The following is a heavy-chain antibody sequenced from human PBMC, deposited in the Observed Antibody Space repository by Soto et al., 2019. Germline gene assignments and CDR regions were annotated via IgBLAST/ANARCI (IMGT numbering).Heavy chain of an antibody. J-gene: IGHJ3*02. CDR2: MNPNSGNT. Sequence: QVQLVQSGAEVKKPGASVKVSCKASGYTFTSYDINWVRQATGQGLEWMGWMNPNSGNTGYEQKFQGRVTLTRNTSISTAHMELCSLRSADTAVYYCARASGWVGAFEIWGQGTMVTVSS. V-gene: IGHV1-8*01. CDR1: GYTFTSYD. D-gene: IGHD6-19*01. CDR3: ARASGWVGAFEI.